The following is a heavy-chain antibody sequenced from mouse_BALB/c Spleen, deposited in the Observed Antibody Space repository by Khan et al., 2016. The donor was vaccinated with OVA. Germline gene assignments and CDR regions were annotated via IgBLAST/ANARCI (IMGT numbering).Heavy chain of an antibody. CDR2: INPYNGGT. J-gene: IGHJ3*01. D-gene: IGHD1-1*01. CDR1: GYSFTDYS. V-gene: IGHV1-26*01. CDR3: ARGNYYGSSSWVAY. Sequence: VQLKESGPELVKPGASMKISCKASGYSFTDYSMNWVKQSHGKNLEWIGLINPYNGGTTYNQKFKGKATLTVNKSSSTAYMEFLSLTSEDSAVYYCARGNYYGSSSWVAYWGQGTLVTVSA.